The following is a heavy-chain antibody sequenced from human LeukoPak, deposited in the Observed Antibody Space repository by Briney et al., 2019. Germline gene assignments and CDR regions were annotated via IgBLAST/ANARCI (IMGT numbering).Heavy chain of an antibody. CDR2: IYYSGST. D-gene: IGHD3-10*01. Sequence: SETLSLTCAVYGGSISSSTYSWGWIRQPPGKGLEWIGSIYYSGSTYYNPSLKSRVTISVDTSKNQFSLRLSSVTAADTAVYYCARLTKNDSGTYRFGKKKRGYMDVWGKGTTVTISS. J-gene: IGHJ6*03. CDR1: GGSISSSTYS. CDR3: ARLTKNDSGTYRFGKKKRGYMDV. V-gene: IGHV4-39*07.